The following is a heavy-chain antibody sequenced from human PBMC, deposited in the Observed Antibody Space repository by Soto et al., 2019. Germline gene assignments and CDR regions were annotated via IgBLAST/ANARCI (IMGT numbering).Heavy chain of an antibody. CDR1: EFTVSNYA. CDR2: ISDNGGTT. CDR3: EKDPQQLIVYFDY. D-gene: IGHD6-13*01. V-gene: IGHV3-23*01. J-gene: IGHJ4*02. Sequence: GGSLRLSCAASEFTVSNYAMSWVRQAPGKGLEWVSSISDNGGTTYYADSVKGRFTISRDNSKNTLYLQMNSLRAEDTAVYYCEKDPQQLIVYFDYWGQGTPVTVSS.